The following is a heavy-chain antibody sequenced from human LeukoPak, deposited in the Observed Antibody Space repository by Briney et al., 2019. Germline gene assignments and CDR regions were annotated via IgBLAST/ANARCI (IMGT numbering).Heavy chain of an antibody. V-gene: IGHV3-11*04. CDR2: ISSSGSTI. J-gene: IGHJ6*03. CDR1: GFTFSDYY. Sequence: GGSLRLSCAASGFTFSDYYMSWIRQAPGKGLEWVSYISSSGSTIYYADSVKGRFTISRDNAKNSLYLQMNSLRAEDTAVYYCAKGSGWLNYYYMDVWGKGTTVTVSS. CDR3: AKGSGWLNYYYMDV. D-gene: IGHD6-19*01.